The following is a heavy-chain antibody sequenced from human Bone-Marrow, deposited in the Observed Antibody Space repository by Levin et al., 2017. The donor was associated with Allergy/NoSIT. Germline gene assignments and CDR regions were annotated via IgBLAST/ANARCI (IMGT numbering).Heavy chain of an antibody. CDR1: GDSIISAVYY. V-gene: IGHV4-30-4*01. Sequence: LRLSCTVSGDSIISAVYYWTWLRQTPENGLEWLGYIFYSGNTHYNPSLKGRLNLSVDTSKNQFSLKLSSVTAADTAVYYCARGRDSSGWGYNWFDPWGPGTLVTVSS. D-gene: IGHD6-19*01. CDR2: IFYSGNT. J-gene: IGHJ5*02. CDR3: ARGRDSSGWGYNWFDP.